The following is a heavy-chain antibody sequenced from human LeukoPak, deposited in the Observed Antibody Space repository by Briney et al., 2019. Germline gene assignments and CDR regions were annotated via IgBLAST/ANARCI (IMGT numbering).Heavy chain of an antibody. Sequence: GGSLRLSCVASGFTFSGDWMHWVRQAPGKGLVWVSRINSDGTTTTYADSVKGRFTISRDNSKNTLYLQMNSLRAEDTAVYYCAKDRSVVYRDFDYWGQGTLVTVSS. J-gene: IGHJ4*02. CDR2: INSDGTTT. CDR1: GFTFSGDW. D-gene: IGHD4-23*01. CDR3: AKDRSVVYRDFDY. V-gene: IGHV3-74*01.